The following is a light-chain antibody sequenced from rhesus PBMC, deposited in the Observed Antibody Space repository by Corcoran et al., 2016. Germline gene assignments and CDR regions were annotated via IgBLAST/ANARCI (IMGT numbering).Light chain of an antibody. CDR3: QHYYSTPLT. J-gene: IGKJ4*01. Sequence: DIQMTQSPSSLSAAVGDTVNITCRASQGMSHFLAWYQQTPGKAPKPLIDTASNLETGDPSRISGSGSGTDFTLTISCLQPDDFATYYCQHYYSTPLTFVEGTKVEIK. CDR1: QGMSHF. V-gene: IGKV1S14*01. CDR2: TAS.